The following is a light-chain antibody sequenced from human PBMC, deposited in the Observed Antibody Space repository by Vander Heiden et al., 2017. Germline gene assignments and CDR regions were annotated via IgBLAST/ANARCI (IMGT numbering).Light chain of an antibody. V-gene: IGLV3-21*02. Sequence: SSVLTPPPSVSVAPGPTARTTCGGNNIGSKSVHWYQQKPGQAPVLVVYDDRDRHSGIPERFSGSNSGNTATLTSSRVEAGDEADYYCQVGDRSSDHPVFGGGTKLTVL. CDR1: NIGSKS. J-gene: IGLJ2*01. CDR2: DDR. CDR3: QVGDRSSDHPV.